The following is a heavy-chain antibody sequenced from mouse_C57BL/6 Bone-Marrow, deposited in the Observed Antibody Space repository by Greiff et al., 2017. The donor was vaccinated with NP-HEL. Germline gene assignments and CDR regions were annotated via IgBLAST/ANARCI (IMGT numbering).Heavy chain of an antibody. CDR2: INPNNGGT. V-gene: IGHV1-22*01. CDR3: ARRALYGSSPAWFAY. CDR1: GYTFTDYN. Sequence: EVQLQESGPELVKPGASVKMSCKASGYTFTDYNMHWVKQSHGKSLEWIGYINPNNGGTSYNQKFKGKATLTVNKSSSTAYMELRSLTSEDSAVYYWARRALYGSSPAWFAYWGQGTLVTVSA. D-gene: IGHD1-1*01. J-gene: IGHJ3*01.